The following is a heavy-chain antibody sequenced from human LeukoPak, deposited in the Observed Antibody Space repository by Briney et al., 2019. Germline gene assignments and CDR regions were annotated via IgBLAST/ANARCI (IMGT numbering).Heavy chain of an antibody. V-gene: IGHV3-11*01. D-gene: IGHD3-10*01. J-gene: IGHJ3*02. Sequence: GGSLRLSCAASGFTFSDYYMSWIHQAPGKGLEWVSYISSSGSTIYYADSVKGRFTISRDNAKNSLYLQMNSLRAEDTAVYYCARTALLFDAFDIWGQGTMVTVSS. CDR1: GFTFSDYY. CDR2: ISSSGSTI. CDR3: ARTALLFDAFDI.